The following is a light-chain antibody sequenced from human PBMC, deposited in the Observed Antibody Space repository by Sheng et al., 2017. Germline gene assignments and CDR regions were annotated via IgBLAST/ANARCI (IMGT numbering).Light chain of an antibody. CDR3: QVWDSSSDHLV. CDR2: DED. J-gene: IGLJ3*02. Sequence: SYVVTQPPSVSVAPGQTAGITCGGNNIGSKSVHWYQQKPGQAPVLVVYDEDDRPSGIPERFSGSKSGNTATLTISRVEAGDEADYYCQVWDSSSDHLVFGGGTKRDRP. CDR1: NIGSKS. V-gene: IGLV3-21*02.